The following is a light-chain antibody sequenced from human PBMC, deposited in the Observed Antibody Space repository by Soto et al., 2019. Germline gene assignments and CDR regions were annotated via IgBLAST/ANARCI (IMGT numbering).Light chain of an antibody. CDR1: QNINFN. CDR3: QQYNNWPPLT. Sequence: EIVMTQSPATLSVSPGERGTLSCRASQNINFNLAWYQQKPGQAPRLLIYGAFTRATGIPARFSGSGSGTEFTLTISSLQPEDFAVYYCQQYNNWPPLTFGGGTKVKIK. CDR2: GAF. J-gene: IGKJ4*01. V-gene: IGKV3-15*01.